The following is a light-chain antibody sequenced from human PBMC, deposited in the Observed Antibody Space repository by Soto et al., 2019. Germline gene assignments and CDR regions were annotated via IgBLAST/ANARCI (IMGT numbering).Light chain of an antibody. Sequence: QPVLTQPPSASGTPGQRVTISCSGSSSNIGSNTVNWYQQLPGTAPKLLICTNNQRPSGVPDRFSGPKSGTSASLAISGLQSEDEADYYCAAWDDSLNGVVFGGGTKLTVL. CDR2: TNN. V-gene: IGLV1-44*01. CDR1: SSNIGSNT. CDR3: AAWDDSLNGVV. J-gene: IGLJ2*01.